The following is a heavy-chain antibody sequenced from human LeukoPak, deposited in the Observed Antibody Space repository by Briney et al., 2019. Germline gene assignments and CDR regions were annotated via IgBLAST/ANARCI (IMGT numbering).Heavy chain of an antibody. D-gene: IGHD2-15*01. J-gene: IGHJ4*02. CDR2: IYNGAST. CDR3: ARAQDRFRLDY. V-gene: IGHV4-31*03. CDR1: GGSISSGTYY. Sequence: SQTLSLTCTVSGGSISSGTYYWNWIRQHPGKGLEWIGYIYNGASTYYNPSLKGRVTISEDTSKYQFFLKITSVTVADTAVYDCARAQDRFRLDYWGRGALVTVSS.